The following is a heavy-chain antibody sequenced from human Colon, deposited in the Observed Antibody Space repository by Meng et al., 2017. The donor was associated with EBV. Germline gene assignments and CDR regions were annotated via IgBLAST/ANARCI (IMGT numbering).Heavy chain of an antibody. CDR3: ARGPSRWLQFSFDY. D-gene: IGHD5-24*01. Sequence: QAPLQESAPGLVKPSQTLSLTCTGSGGSISSGGYYWSWIRQHPGKGLEWIGYIYYSGSTYYNPSLKSRVTISIDTSKNQFSLKLSSVTAADTAVYYCARGPSRWLQFSFDYWGQGTLVTVSS. CDR2: IYYSGST. CDR1: GGSISSGGYY. V-gene: IGHV4-31*03. J-gene: IGHJ4*02.